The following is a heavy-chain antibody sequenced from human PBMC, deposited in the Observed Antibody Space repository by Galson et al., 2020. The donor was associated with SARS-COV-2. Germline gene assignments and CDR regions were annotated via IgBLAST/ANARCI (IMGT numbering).Heavy chain of an antibody. V-gene: IGHV3-11*01. Sequence: GESLKISCAASGFTFSDYYMSWIRQAPGKGLEWVSYISSSGSTIYYADSVKGRFTISRDNAKNSLYLQMNSLRAEDTAVYYCARVSADYDFWSGYYTMGLGYYYYMDVWGKGTTVTVSS. D-gene: IGHD3-3*01. CDR2: ISSSGSTI. CDR3: ARVSADYDFWSGYYTMGLGYYYYMDV. J-gene: IGHJ6*03. CDR1: GFTFSDYY.